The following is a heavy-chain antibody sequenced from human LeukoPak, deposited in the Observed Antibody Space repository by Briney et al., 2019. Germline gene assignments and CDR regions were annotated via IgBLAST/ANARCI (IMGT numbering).Heavy chain of an antibody. CDR2: IYHTGST. J-gene: IGHJ5*02. V-gene: IGHV4-59*02. D-gene: IGHD1-26*01. CDR1: GGSVSDYY. CDR3: ARKGGDWFDP. Sequence: ASETLSLTCTISGGSVSDYYWSWIRQSPGKGLEWIGYIYHTGSTSYSPSLKSRVTISVDTSKNQFSLKLSSVTAADTAVYYCARKGGDWFDPWGQGTLVTVSS.